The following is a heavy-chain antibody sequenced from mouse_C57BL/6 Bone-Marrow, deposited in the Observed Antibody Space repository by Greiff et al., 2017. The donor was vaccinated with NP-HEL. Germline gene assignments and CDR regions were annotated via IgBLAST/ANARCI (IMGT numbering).Heavy chain of an antibody. J-gene: IGHJ2*01. CDR2: INPNNGGT. Sequence: VQLQQSGPELVKPGASVKISCKASGYTFTDYYMNWVKQSHGKSLEWIGDINPNNGGTSYNQKFKGKATLTVDKSSSTAYMELRSLTSEDSAVYYCARCPITTVVPYFDYWGQGTTLTVSS. CDR1: GYTFTDYY. D-gene: IGHD1-1*01. CDR3: ARCPITTVVPYFDY. V-gene: IGHV1-26*01.